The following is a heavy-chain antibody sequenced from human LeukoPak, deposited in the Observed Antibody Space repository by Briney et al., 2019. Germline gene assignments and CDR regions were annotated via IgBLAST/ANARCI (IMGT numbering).Heavy chain of an antibody. V-gene: IGHV3-30*02. Sequence: GGSLRLSCAAPGFTFSSYGMHWVRQAPGKGLEWVAFIRYDGSNKYCADSVKGRFTISRDNSKNTLYLQMNSRRAEDRAVYYCAKDRAEDSSGWYSAFDIWGQGTMVTVSS. CDR3: AKDRAEDSSGWYSAFDI. D-gene: IGHD6-19*01. CDR2: IRYDGSNK. CDR1: GFTFSSYG. J-gene: IGHJ3*02.